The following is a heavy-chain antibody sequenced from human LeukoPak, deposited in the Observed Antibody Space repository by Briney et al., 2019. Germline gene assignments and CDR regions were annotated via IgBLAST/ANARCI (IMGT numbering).Heavy chain of an antibody. CDR2: IIPILGIA. CDR3: ARAVQLERRYFDY. V-gene: IGHV1-69*04. Sequence: VKVSCKASGGTFSSYAISWVRQAPGQGLEWMGRIIPILGIADYAQKFQGRVTITAGKSTSTAYMELSSLRSEDTAVYYCARAVQLERRYFDYWGQGTLVTVSS. D-gene: IGHD1-1*01. CDR1: GGTFSSYA. J-gene: IGHJ4*02.